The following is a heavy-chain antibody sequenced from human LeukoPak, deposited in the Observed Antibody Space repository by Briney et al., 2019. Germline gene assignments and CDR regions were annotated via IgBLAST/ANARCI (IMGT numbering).Heavy chain of an antibody. J-gene: IGHJ4*02. Sequence: GGSLRLSCAASGFTFDDYAMHWVRQAPGKGLEWVSLISWDGGSTYYADSVKGRFTISRDNSKNSLYLQMNSLRAEDTALYYCAKARRPLSGSYSYYFDYWGQGTLVTVSS. V-gene: IGHV3-43D*03. D-gene: IGHD1-26*01. CDR2: ISWDGGST. CDR3: AKARRPLSGSYSYYFDY. CDR1: GFTFDDYA.